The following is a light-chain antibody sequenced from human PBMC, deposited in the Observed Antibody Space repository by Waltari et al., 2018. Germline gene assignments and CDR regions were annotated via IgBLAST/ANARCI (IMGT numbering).Light chain of an antibody. J-gene: IGLJ3*02. Sequence: SVLTQPPSASGTPGPRVTISCFGSSFNIGTNSVNWYQQLPGTAPKLLIYSTNQRPSGVPDRFSGSKSGTSASLAISGLQSEDEADYYCAAWDDSLNGWVFGGGTKLTVL. CDR3: AAWDDSLNGWV. CDR2: STN. CDR1: SFNIGTNS. V-gene: IGLV1-44*01.